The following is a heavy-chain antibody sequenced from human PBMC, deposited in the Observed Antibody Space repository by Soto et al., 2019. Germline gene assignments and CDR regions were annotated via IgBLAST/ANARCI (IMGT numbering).Heavy chain of an antibody. D-gene: IGHD1-26*01. V-gene: IGHV1-69*11. Sequence: QVQLVQSGAEVKKPGSSVKVSCKASGGTFSSYAISWVRQAPGQGLEWMGGIIPILGTANYAQKFQGRVRITADDSTSTAYMELSRLRSEDTAVYYCARAVSSGSYPDYWGQGPLVTVSS. CDR3: ARAVSSGSYPDY. J-gene: IGHJ4*02. CDR1: GGTFSSYA. CDR2: IIPILGTA.